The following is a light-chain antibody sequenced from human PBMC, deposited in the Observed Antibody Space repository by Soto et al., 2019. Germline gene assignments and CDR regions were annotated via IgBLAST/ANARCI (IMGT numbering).Light chain of an antibody. CDR3: TSYSSSSTLV. J-gene: IGLJ2*01. V-gene: IGLV2-14*01. CDR2: EVT. CDR1: SSDIGGFNY. Sequence: QSALTQPASVSGSPRQSITISCTGSSSDIGGFNYVSWYQQHPGKAPKLMIYEVTNRPSGVSNRFSGSKSGNTASLTVSGLQGEDEADYYCTSYSSSSTLVFGGGTKLTVL.